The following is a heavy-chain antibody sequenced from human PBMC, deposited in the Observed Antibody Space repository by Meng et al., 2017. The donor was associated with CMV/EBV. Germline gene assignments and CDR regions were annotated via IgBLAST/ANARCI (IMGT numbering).Heavy chain of an antibody. Sequence: FRSYAMHWVRQAPGKGLEWVAVISYDGSNKYYADSVKGRFTISRDNSKNTLYLQMNSLRAEDTAVYYCARDRRLNYYDSSGYSLALDYWGQGTLVTVSS. CDR1: FRSYA. D-gene: IGHD3-22*01. V-gene: IGHV3-30-3*01. CDR3: ARDRRLNYYDSSGYSLALDY. CDR2: ISYDGSNK. J-gene: IGHJ4*02.